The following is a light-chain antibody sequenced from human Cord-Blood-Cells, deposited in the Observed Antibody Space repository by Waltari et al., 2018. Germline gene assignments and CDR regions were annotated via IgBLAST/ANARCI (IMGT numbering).Light chain of an antibody. J-gene: IGKJ4*01. CDR3: QQYDNLPLT. V-gene: IGKV1-33*01. CDR1: QDISNY. Sequence: IQMTQSPSSLSASVGDRVTITCQASQDISNYLNWYQQKPGKAPKLLIYDASNLETGVPSRFSGSGSGTDFTFTISSLQPEGIATYYCQQYDNLPLTFGGGTKVEIK. CDR2: DAS.